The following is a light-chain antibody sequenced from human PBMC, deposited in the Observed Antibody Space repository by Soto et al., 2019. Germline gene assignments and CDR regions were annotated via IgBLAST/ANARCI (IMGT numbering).Light chain of an antibody. J-gene: IGKJ5*01. CDR3: QQYDNLPLT. Sequence: DIQMTQSPSSLSASVGDRVTITCQASQDISNHLNWYQQKPGKAPKLLMYDASNLEKGVPSRFSGSGSGTDFTFTINSLQPEDIATYYCQQYDNLPLTFGQGTRLDIK. V-gene: IGKV1-33*01. CDR1: QDISNH. CDR2: DAS.